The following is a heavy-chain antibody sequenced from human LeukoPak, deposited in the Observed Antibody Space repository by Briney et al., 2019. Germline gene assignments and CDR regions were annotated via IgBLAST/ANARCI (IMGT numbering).Heavy chain of an antibody. CDR2: IKGDGSEL. CDR1: GFTFSSYE. V-gene: IGHV3-7*01. Sequence: GGSLRLSCAASGFTFSSYEMNWVRQAPGKGLEWVGNIKGDGSELYYMDSLKARFTISRDNMKNSVYLQMNSLRGDDTGIYYCARDAGKYCTHGSCFSDFWGRGTLVTVSS. CDR3: ARDAGKYCTHGSCFSDF. D-gene: IGHD2-8*01. J-gene: IGHJ4*02.